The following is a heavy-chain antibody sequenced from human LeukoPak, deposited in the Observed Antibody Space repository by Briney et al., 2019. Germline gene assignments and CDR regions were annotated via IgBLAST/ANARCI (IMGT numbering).Heavy chain of an antibody. Sequence: GGSLRLSCAAPGFTFSSYSMNWVRQAPGKGLEWVSYISSSSSTIYYADSVKGRFTISRDNAKNSLYLQMNSLRAEDTAVYYCARDHSYGGNSEDYWGQGTLVTVSS. CDR2: ISSSSSTI. CDR1: GFTFSSYS. V-gene: IGHV3-48*04. D-gene: IGHD4-23*01. CDR3: ARDHSYGGNSEDY. J-gene: IGHJ4*02.